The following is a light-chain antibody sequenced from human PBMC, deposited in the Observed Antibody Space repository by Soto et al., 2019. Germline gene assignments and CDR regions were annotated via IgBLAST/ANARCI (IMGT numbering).Light chain of an antibody. CDR2: AAS. V-gene: IGKV1-9*01. CDR3: HQVNNYPLT. CDR1: QGISSY. Sequence: DIQLTQSPSFLSSSVGDRVTITCRASQGISSYLAWYQQTPGHAPKLLIYAASTLHSAVPSRFSGSGSGTEFTLTISCRQTEYFATYYCHQVNNYPLTFGHGTRLEIK. J-gene: IGKJ5*01.